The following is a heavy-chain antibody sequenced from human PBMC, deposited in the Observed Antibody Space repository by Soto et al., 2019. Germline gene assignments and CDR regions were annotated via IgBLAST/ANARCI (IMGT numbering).Heavy chain of an antibody. CDR3: ARLPSVAAAGTRSDY. V-gene: IGHV1-18*01. D-gene: IGHD6-13*01. J-gene: IGHJ4*02. CDR2: ISAYNGNT. Sequence: ASVKVSCKASGYTFTSYGISWVRQAPGQGLEWMGWISAYNGNTNYAQKLQGRVTMTTDTSTSTAYMELRSLRSDDTAVYYCARLPSVAAAGTRSDYWGQGTLVTVSS. CDR1: GYTFTSYG.